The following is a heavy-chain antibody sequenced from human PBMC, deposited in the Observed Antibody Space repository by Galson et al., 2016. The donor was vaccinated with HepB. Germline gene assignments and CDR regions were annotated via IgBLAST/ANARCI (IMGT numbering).Heavy chain of an antibody. V-gene: IGHV3-30*03. Sequence: SLRLSCAASGFSLSNYGMHWVRQAPGKGLEWVAVVSDDGTNKYYADSVKGRFTICKDNSKNTLYLQINSLRGEDTAVYYCARARGTSTYFYGMDVWGQGTTVSVSS. CDR1: GFSLSNYG. CDR3: ARARGTSTYFYGMDV. CDR2: VSDDGTNK. J-gene: IGHJ6*02. D-gene: IGHD3-16*01.